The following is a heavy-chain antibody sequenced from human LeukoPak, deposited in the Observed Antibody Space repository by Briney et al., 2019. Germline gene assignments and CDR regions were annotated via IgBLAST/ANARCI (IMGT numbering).Heavy chain of an antibody. D-gene: IGHD3-9*01. Sequence: GGSLRLSCAASGFTFSNSAMNWLRQVPGKGLEWVSSIDYDSSHIYYAASVRGRFTISRDNARNSVYLQMNSLRVEDTAVYYCARDPLRYLRVGHYDYWGQGTLVAVSS. CDR1: GFTFSNSA. J-gene: IGHJ4*02. CDR2: IDYDSSHI. V-gene: IGHV3-21*01. CDR3: ARDPLRYLRVGHYDY.